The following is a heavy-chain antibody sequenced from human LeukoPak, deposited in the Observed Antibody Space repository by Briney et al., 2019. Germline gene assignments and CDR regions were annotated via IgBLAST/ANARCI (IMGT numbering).Heavy chain of an antibody. CDR1: GFTFSSYG. CDR2: IWYDGSNK. CDR3: ARDHSIAVAGISYYGMDV. V-gene: IGHV3-33*01. J-gene: IGHJ6*02. Sequence: GGSLRLSCAASGFTFSSYGMHWVRQDPGKGLEWVAVIWYDGSNKYYADSVKGRFTISRDNSKNTLYLQMNSLRAEDTAVYYCARDHSIAVAGISYYGMDVWGQGTTVTVSS. D-gene: IGHD6-19*01.